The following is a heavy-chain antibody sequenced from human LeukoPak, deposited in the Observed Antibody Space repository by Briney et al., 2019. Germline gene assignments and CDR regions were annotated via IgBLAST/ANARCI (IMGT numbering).Heavy chain of an antibody. J-gene: IGHJ5*02. Sequence: SETLSLTCTVSGGSISSGDYYWSWIRQPPGKGLEWVAYMYYSGSTYYNPSLKSRVTMSADTSKNQLSLKLSSVTAADTAVYYCARPYYYDSRIDPWGQGILVTVSS. CDR1: GGSISSGDYY. CDR2: MYYSGST. V-gene: IGHV4-30-4*01. D-gene: IGHD3-22*01. CDR3: ARPYYYDSRIDP.